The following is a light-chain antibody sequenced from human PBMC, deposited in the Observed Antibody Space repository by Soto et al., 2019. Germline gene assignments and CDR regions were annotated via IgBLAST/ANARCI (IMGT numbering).Light chain of an antibody. CDR2: GAS. V-gene: IGKV3-20*01. CDR1: QSVRSGY. Sequence: EIVLTQSPGTLSLSPGERATLSCRASQSVRSGYLAWYQQKPGQAPRLLIYGASSRASGIPDRFSGSGSGTDFTLTISRLEPEDFAVYYCQQYSSSPYTFGQGTKLEIK. CDR3: QQYSSSPYT. J-gene: IGKJ2*01.